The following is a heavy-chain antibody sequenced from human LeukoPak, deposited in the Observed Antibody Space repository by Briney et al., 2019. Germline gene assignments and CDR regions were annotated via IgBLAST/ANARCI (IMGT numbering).Heavy chain of an antibody. V-gene: IGHV4-39*01. Sequence: PSETLSLTCTVSGGSISSSSYYWGWIRQPPGKGLEWIGSIYYSGSTYYNPSLKSRVTISVDTSKNQFSLKLSSVTAADTAVYYCARLAYSGSSSRAFDIWGQGTMVTVSS. J-gene: IGHJ3*02. CDR1: GGSISSSSYY. D-gene: IGHD6-6*01. CDR3: ARLAYSGSSSRAFDI. CDR2: IYYSGST.